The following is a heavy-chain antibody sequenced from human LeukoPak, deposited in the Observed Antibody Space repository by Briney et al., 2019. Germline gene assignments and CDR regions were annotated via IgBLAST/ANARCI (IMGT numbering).Heavy chain of an antibody. Sequence: GGSLRLSCAASGFTFSSYAMSWVRQAPGKGLEWASSISGSGGSTYYADSVKGRFTISRGNAKNTLYLQMNSLRVEDTAVYYCAKDPAAAGTAEYFQHWGQGTLVTVSS. D-gene: IGHD6-13*01. CDR3: AKDPAAAGTAEYFQH. CDR2: ISGSGGST. J-gene: IGHJ1*01. V-gene: IGHV3-23*01. CDR1: GFTFSSYA.